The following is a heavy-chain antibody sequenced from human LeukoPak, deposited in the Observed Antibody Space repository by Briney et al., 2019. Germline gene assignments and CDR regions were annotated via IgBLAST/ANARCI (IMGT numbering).Heavy chain of an antibody. J-gene: IGHJ4*02. V-gene: IGHV4-34*01. CDR2: INHSGST. CDR1: GGSFSGYY. D-gene: IGHD3-16*01. CDR3: ARGWGGYNDY. Sequence: PSETLSLTCAVYGGSFSGYYWSWIRQPPGKGLEWIGEINHSGSTNYNPSLKSRVTISVDTSENQFSLKLSSVTAADTAVYYCARGWGGYNDYWGQGTLVTVSS.